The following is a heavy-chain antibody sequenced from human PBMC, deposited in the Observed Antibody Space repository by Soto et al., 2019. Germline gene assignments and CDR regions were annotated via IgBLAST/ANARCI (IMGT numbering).Heavy chain of an antibody. CDR2: INHSGST. CDR3: ARGPPGGMVRGVVTGGPYFDY. V-gene: IGHV4-34*01. Sequence: PSETLSLTCAVYGGSFSGYYWSWIRQPPGKGLEWIGEINHSGSTNYNPSLKSRVTISVDTSKNQFSLKLSSVTAADTAVYYCARGPPGGMVRGVVTGGPYFDYWGQGTLVTVSS. D-gene: IGHD3-10*01. CDR1: GGSFSGYY. J-gene: IGHJ4*02.